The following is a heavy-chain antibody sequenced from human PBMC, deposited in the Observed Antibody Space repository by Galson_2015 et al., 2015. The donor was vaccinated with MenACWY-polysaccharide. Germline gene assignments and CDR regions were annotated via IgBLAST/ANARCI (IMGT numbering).Heavy chain of an antibody. J-gene: IGHJ5*02. CDR2: IHTGSGNT. D-gene: IGHD2-2*01. CDR3: ARDYAALSVVVLPGFYFDP. CDR1: GYSVTKYV. V-gene: IGHV1-3*04. Sequence: SVKVSCKASGYSVTKYVMYWLRQAPGQRLEYMGWIHTGSGNTKVSQKFQDRVTITGDTSTNSVFLELSSLKSEDTAVYYCARDYAALSVVVLPGFYFDPWGQGTLVTVSS.